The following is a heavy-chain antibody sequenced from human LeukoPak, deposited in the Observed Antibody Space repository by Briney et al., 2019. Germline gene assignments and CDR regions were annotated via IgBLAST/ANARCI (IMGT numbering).Heavy chain of an antibody. Sequence: SETLSLTCSVSGGSISSSSYHWGWIRQPPGKGLEWIGSINYSGNTYYNASLKSRVTISVDTSKNQFSLKLSSVTAADTAVYYCASPSSSSSTYDYWGQGTLVTVSS. D-gene: IGHD6-6*01. CDR1: GGSISSSSYH. CDR2: INYSGNT. J-gene: IGHJ4*02. CDR3: ASPSSSSSTYDY. V-gene: IGHV4-39*01.